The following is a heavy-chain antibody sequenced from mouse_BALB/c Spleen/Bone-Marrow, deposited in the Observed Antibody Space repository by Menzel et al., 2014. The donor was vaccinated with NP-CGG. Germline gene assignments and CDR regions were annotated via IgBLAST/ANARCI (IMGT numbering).Heavy chain of an antibody. D-gene: IGHD2-14*01. CDR3: DRGRYYWYFDV. Sequence: VQLQQSEANLVRPGALVKLSCTASGFNINDHYIHWVRQRPEPELERIGWIDPENGITITDPRFQGKPIITADTSSNPAYLQVSSLTAEDTYGDYCDRGRYYWYFDVRGAGTTVTVSS. CDR1: GFNINDHY. CDR2: IDPENGIT. J-gene: IGHJ1*01. V-gene: IGHV14-1*02.